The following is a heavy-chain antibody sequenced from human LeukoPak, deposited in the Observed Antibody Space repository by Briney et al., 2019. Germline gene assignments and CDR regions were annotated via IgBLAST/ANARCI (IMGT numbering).Heavy chain of an antibody. CDR2: ISSSSSYI. D-gene: IGHD3-22*01. V-gene: IGHV3-21*01. CDR1: GFTFSSYS. Sequence: GGSLRLSCAASGFTFSSYSMNWVRQAPGKGLEWVSSISSSSSYIYYADSVKGRFTISRDNAKNSLYLQMNSLRAEDTAVYYCARDLWTPTYDSSAFDYWGQGTLVTVSS. J-gene: IGHJ4*02. CDR3: ARDLWTPTYDSSAFDY.